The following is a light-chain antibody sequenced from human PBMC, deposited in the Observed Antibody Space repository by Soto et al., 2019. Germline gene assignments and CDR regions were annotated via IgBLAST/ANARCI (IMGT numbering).Light chain of an antibody. CDR2: DVS. V-gene: IGLV2-14*03. CDR3: SSYTNTIVL. CDR1: SSGVGGYNY. J-gene: IGLJ2*01. Sequence: QSVLTQPASLSGSPGQSITISCTGTSSGVGGYNYVTWYQQHPGRAPKLMIYDVSYRPSGVSNRFSGSKSGNTAFLTISGLQAEDEADYYCSSYTNTIVLFGGGTKLTVL.